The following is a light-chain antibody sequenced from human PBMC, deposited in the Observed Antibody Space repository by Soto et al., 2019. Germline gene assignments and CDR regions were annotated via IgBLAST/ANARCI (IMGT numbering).Light chain of an antibody. J-gene: IGKJ1*01. CDR2: GAS. Sequence: ELVWIPSPRTRSVSPERVATGGRSASQSVSNNYLAWYQQKPGQAPRLLIYGASNRATGIPDRFSGSGSGTDFTLPMSRLEPEDVAVYYCPQYGSSGTFGQGTKVDI. CDR3: PQYGSSGT. CDR1: QSVSNNY. V-gene: IGKV3-20*01.